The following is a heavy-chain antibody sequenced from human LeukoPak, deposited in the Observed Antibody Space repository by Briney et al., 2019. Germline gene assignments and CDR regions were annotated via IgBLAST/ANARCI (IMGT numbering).Heavy chain of an antibody. J-gene: IGHJ3*02. D-gene: IGHD3-10*01. V-gene: IGHV3-23*01. CDR3: ARTYFYGAGSAPGAFDI. CDR1: GFSFTDYP. CDR2: INGRGDET. Sequence: PGGSLRLSCATSGFSFTDYPMNWVRQAPGKGLEWVSSINGRGDETHHADSVKGRFTISRDNSKNTLSLQMNSLRAEDTAVYYCARTYFYGAGSAPGAFDIWGQGTMVTVSS.